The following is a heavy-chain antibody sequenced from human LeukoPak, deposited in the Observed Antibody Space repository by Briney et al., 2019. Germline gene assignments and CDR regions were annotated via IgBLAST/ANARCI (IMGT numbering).Heavy chain of an antibody. CDR2: IHPRGGDT. CDR3: ARVHIAVAGTDWFDP. D-gene: IGHD6-19*01. V-gene: IGHV1-2*02. CDR1: GYSFTAFY. J-gene: IGHJ5*02. Sequence: ASVRVSCKTSGYSFTAFYIHWVRQAPGQGLEWMGWIHPRGGDTTYAQKFQGRVTMTRDTSTSTAYMELSRLRSDDTAVYYCARVHIAVAGTDWFDPWGQGTLVTVSS.